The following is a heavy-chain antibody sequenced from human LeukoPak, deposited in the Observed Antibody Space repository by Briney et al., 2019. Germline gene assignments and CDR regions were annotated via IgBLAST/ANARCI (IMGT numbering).Heavy chain of an antibody. D-gene: IGHD6-19*01. CDR2: VSHNGGTT. Sequence: PGGSLRLSCSASGFTFSAYAMHWVRQAPGKGLEYVSAVSHNGGTTYYADSVKGRFAISRDKSKNTVYLQMSSLRTDDTALYYCARYSSGWYNLWGQGTLVTVS. CDR3: ARYSSGWYNL. V-gene: IGHV3-64D*06. CDR1: GFTFSAYA. J-gene: IGHJ4*02.